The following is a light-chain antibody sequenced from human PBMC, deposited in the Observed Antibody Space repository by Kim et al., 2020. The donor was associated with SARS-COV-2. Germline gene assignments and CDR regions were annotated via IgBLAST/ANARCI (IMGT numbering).Light chain of an antibody. CDR2: WAS. CDR3: QQYLSTPYT. J-gene: IGKJ2*01. V-gene: IGKV4-1*01. Sequence: SATINCKSSQSVLYNANNRNYLAWYQQKPGQPPKLLIYWASTRESGVPDRFSGSGSATDFTLTISSLQAEDVAVYYCQQYLSTPYTFGEGTKLEI. CDR1: QSVLYNANNRNY.